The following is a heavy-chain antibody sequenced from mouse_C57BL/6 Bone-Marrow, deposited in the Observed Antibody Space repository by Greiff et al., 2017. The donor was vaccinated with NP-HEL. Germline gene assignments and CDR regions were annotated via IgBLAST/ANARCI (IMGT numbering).Heavy chain of an antibody. CDR2: IDPENGDT. CDR3: TSYDYPFAY. Sequence: EVKLVESGAELVRPGASVKLSCTASGFNIKDDYMHWVKQRPEQGLEWIGWIDPENGDTEYASKFQGKATITADTSSNTAYLQLSSLTSEDTAVYYCTSYDYPFAYWGQGTLVTVSA. CDR1: GFNIKDDY. V-gene: IGHV14-4*01. J-gene: IGHJ3*01. D-gene: IGHD2-4*01.